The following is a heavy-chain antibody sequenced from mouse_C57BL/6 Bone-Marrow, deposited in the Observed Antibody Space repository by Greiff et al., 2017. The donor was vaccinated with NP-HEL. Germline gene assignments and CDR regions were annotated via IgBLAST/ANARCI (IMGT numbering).Heavy chain of an antibody. V-gene: IGHV1-7*01. CDR1: GYTFTSYW. CDR2: INPSSGYT. CDR3: AHLAWFAY. Sequence: QVHVKQSGAELAKPGASVKLSCKASGYTFTSYWMHWVKQRPGQGLEWIGYINPSSGYTKYNQKFKDKATLTADKSSSTAYMQLISLTYEDSAVYFYAHLAWFAYWGQGTLVTVSA. J-gene: IGHJ3*01.